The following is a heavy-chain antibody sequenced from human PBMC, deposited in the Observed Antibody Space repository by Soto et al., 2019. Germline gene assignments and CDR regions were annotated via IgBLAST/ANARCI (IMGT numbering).Heavy chain of an antibody. CDR2: ISYDGSNK. D-gene: IGHD5-18*01. CDR3: AKPTIPPGYSYDHYYYYGMDV. J-gene: IGHJ6*02. Sequence: PGGSLRLSCAASGFTFSSYGMHWVRQAPGKGLEWVAVISYDGSNKYYADSVKGRFTISRDNSKNTLYLQMNSLSAEDTAVYYCAKPTIPPGYSYDHYYYYGMDVWGQGTTVTVSS. CDR1: GFTFSSYG. V-gene: IGHV3-30*18.